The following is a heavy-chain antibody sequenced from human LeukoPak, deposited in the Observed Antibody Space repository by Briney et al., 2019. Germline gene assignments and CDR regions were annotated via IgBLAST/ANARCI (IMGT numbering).Heavy chain of an antibody. Sequence: GGSLRLSCASSGFIFTNYAMSWVRQTPRTGLEWIASVTGGGVNTYYADSVKGRFTVSRDTSKKTLSLQMNSLRDEDMAIYYCARGTSPLDYWYFDLWGRGTLVTVSS. CDR2: VTGGGVNT. J-gene: IGHJ2*01. CDR1: GFIFTNYA. CDR3: ARGTSPLDYWYFDL. V-gene: IGHV3-23*01. D-gene: IGHD3-16*02.